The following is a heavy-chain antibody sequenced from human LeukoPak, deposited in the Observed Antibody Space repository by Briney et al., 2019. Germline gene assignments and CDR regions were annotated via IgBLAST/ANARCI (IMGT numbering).Heavy chain of an antibody. D-gene: IGHD6-13*01. Sequence: GASVKVSCKVSGYTLTELSMHWVRQAPGKGLEWMGGFDPEDGETIYAQKFQGRVTITADESTSTAYMELSSLRSEDTAVYYCARVIGSSWFDPWGQGTLVTVSS. CDR1: GYTLTELS. J-gene: IGHJ5*02. CDR3: ARVIGSSWFDP. V-gene: IGHV1-24*01. CDR2: FDPEDGET.